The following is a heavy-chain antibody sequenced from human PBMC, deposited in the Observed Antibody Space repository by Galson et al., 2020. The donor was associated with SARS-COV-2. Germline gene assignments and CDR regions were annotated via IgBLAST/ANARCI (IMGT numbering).Heavy chain of an antibody. CDR3: VASVVAGDAFDL. D-gene: IGHD6-19*01. V-gene: IGHV3-48*03. CDR1: DFTLSSSE. Sequence: GGSLRLSCVASDFTLSSSEMNWVRQAPGKGLAWLSFISGDCTTTYHADSVKGRFTISRDSAKNSLYLQMNSLRPDDTAGYYGVASVVAGDAFDLWGQGTMVTFSS. J-gene: IGHJ3*01. CDR2: ISGDCTTT.